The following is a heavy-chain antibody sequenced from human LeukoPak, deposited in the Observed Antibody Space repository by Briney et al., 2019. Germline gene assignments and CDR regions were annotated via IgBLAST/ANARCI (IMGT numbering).Heavy chain of an antibody. CDR3: ARGAIGTSLVGY. CDR2: MNPNSGNT. D-gene: IGHD2-2*01. J-gene: IGHJ4*02. V-gene: IGHV1-8*03. CDR1: GYTFTSYD. Sequence: GSVKVSCKASGYTFTSYDINWVRQATGQGREWMGWMNPNSGNTGYAQKFQGRVTITRNTSISTAYMELSSLRSEDTAVYYCARGAIGTSLVGYWGQGTLVTVSS.